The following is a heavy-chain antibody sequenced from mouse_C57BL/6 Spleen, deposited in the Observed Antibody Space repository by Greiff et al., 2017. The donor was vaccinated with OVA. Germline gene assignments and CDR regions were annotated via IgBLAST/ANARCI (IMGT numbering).Heavy chain of an antibody. CDR2: ISSGGSYT. V-gene: IGHV5-6*01. CDR3: ARFNYGNFFFDY. Sequence: EVMLVESGGDLVKPGGSLKLSCAASGFTFSSYGMSWVRQTPDKRLEWVATISSGGSYTYYPDSVKGRFTISRDNAKNTLYLQMSSLKSEDTAMYYCARFNYGNFFFDYWGQGTTLTVSS. J-gene: IGHJ2*01. CDR1: GFTFSSYG. D-gene: IGHD1-1*01.